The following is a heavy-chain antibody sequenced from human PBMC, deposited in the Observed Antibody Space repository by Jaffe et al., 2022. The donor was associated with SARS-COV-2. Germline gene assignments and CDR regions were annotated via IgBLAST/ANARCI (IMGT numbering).Heavy chain of an antibody. V-gene: IGHV3-33*01. J-gene: IGHJ6*02. D-gene: IGHD1-1*01. CDR2: IWYDGSNK. CDR3: ARDLEPSTCMDV. Sequence: QVQLVESGGGVVQPGRSLRLSCAASGFTFSSYGMHWVRQAPGKGLEWVAVIWYDGSNKYYADSVKGRFTISRDNSKNTLYLQMNSLRAEDTAVYYCARDLEPSTCMDVWGQGTTVTVSS. CDR1: GFTFSSYG.